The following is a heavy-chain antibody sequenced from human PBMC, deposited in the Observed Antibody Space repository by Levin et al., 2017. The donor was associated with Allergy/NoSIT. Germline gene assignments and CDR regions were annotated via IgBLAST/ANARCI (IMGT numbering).Heavy chain of an antibody. CDR3: AKFLGGDYYDSSGYYLDYGYFDY. CDR2: SSGSGGST. V-gene: IGHV3-23*01. CDR1: GFTFSSYA. J-gene: IGHJ4*02. D-gene: IGHD3-22*01. Sequence: GGSLRLSCAASGFTFSSYAMSWVRQAPGKGLEWVSASSGSGGSTYYADSVKGRFTISRDNSKNTLYLQMNSLRAEDTAVYYCAKFLGGDYYDSSGYYLDYGYFDYWGQGTLVTVSS.